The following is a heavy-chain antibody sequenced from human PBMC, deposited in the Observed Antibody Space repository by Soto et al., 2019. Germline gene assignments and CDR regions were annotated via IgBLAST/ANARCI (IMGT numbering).Heavy chain of an antibody. J-gene: IGHJ6*02. CDR1: GASLSCVY. CDR2: INHSGSA. D-gene: IGHD6-19*01. CDR3: ARAFKGIIENAGWPKPYYYGLDV. V-gene: IGHV4-34*01. Sequence: QVQLQQWGAGLLKPSETLSLTCGVSGASLSCVYWTWIRQTPGRGLEWIGEINHSGSAYYNPALRDRVTISVGTSKKQFSLSLTSVTAADTGRYYCARAFKGIIENAGWPKPYYYGLDVWAQGTAVIVSS.